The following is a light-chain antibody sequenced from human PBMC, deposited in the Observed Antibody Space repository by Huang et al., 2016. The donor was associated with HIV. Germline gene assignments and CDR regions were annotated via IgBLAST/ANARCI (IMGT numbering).Light chain of an antibody. V-gene: IGKV1-39*01. CDR1: QTIITY. Sequence: DIQMTQSPSSLSASVGDRVTITCRASQTIITYLNWYQQKPGQAPKLLIYGASSLHSGVPSRFSGSGSGTDFTLTISSLQPDDFATYYCQQSFNTPPYTFGQGTKLEIK. CDR3: QQSFNTPPYT. CDR2: GAS. J-gene: IGKJ2*01.